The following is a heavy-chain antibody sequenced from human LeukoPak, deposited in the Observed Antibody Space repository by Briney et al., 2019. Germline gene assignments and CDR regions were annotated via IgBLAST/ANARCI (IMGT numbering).Heavy chain of an antibody. V-gene: IGHV3-30*04. CDR1: GFTFSSYA. J-gene: IGHJ3*02. D-gene: IGHD5-18*01. CDR3: ARDMGTAMVTDAFDI. Sequence: PGGSLRLSCAASGFTFSSYAMHWVRQAPGKGLEWVAVISYVGSNKYYADSVKGRFTISRDNSKNTLYLQMNSLRAEDTAVYYCARDMGTAMVTDAFDIWGQGAMVTVSS. CDR2: ISYVGSNK.